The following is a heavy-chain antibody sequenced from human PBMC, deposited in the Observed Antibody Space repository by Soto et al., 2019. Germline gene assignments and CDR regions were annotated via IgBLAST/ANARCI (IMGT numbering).Heavy chain of an antibody. CDR1: GFTFSKYG. CDR2: IWNDGVRK. V-gene: IGHV3-33*01. CDR3: ASDDDNDANALDY. Sequence: SLRLSFAASGFTFSKYGMHWVRQAPGKGLEWVALIWNDGVRKVYVDSVKGRFTISRDNSKNTLDLQMNNLRDEDTAVYYCASDDDNDANALDYWGPGTLVTV. J-gene: IGHJ4*02.